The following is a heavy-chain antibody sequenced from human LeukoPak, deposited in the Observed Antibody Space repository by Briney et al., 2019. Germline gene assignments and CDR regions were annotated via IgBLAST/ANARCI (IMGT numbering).Heavy chain of an antibody. CDR1: GESFSGYY. CDR3: VRAQSGYTYGYNQ. Sequence: SETVSLTCAVYGESFSGYYWTWIRQPPGKGLEWIGDINHSGSTNHNPSLKSRVTISLDTSKNQFSLKLSSVTAADTAVYCCVRAQSGYTYGYNQWGQGTLVTVSS. CDR2: INHSGST. V-gene: IGHV4-34*01. D-gene: IGHD5-18*01. J-gene: IGHJ4*02.